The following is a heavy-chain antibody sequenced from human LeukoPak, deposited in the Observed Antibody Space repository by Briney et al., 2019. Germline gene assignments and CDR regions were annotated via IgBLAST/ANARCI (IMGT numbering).Heavy chain of an antibody. Sequence: PSETLSLTCTVSGGSISSYYWSWIRQPPGKGLEWIGYMYYSGSTNYNPSTNYNPSLKSRVTISVDTSKNQFSLKLSSVAAADTAVYYCARHPDLDYWGQGTLVTVSA. D-gene: IGHD1-14*01. V-gene: IGHV4-59*08. J-gene: IGHJ4*02. CDR3: ARHPDLDY. CDR1: GGSISSYY. CDR2: MYYSGST.